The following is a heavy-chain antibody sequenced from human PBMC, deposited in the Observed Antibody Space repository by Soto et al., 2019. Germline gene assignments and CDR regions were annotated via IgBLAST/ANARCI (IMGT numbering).Heavy chain of an antibody. CDR1: GFSFSLFW. CDR2: INEDGSEK. Sequence: EVQLAESGGGLVQPGGSLRLSCAASGFSFSLFWMSWVRQTPGKGLEWVANINEDGSEKFFADSVKGRCTISRDNAKNSLSLQMNSLTADDTAVYYCARTGWPQSSYYFDYWGQGTLVTVSS. J-gene: IGHJ4*02. D-gene: IGHD3-16*01. CDR3: ARTGWPQSSYYFDY. V-gene: IGHV3-7*03.